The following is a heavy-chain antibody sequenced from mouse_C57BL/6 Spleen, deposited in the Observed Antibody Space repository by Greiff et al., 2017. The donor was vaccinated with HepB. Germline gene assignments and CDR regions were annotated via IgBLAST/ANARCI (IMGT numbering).Heavy chain of an antibody. J-gene: IGHJ3*01. D-gene: IGHD2-1*01. CDR2: IDPETGGT. Sequence: VQLQQSGAELVRPGASVTLSCKASGYTFTDYEMHWVKQTPVHGLEWIGAIDPETGGTAYNQKFKGKAILTADKSSSTAYMELRSLTSEDSAVYYCTGTLLSWFAYWGQRTLVTVSA. V-gene: IGHV1-15*01. CDR1: GYTFTDYE. CDR3: TGTLLSWFAY.